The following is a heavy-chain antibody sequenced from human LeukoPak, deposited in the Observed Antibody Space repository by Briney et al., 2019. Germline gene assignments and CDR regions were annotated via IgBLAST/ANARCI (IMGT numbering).Heavy chain of an antibody. Sequence: SGGSLRLSCAASGFTFSSYAMSWVRQAPGKGLEWVSAISGSGGSTYYADSVKGRFTISRDNSKNTLYLQMNSLRAEDTAVYYCAKDLYSGSYITESPIDYWGQGTLVTVSS. D-gene: IGHD1-26*01. V-gene: IGHV3-23*01. CDR3: AKDLYSGSYITESPIDY. CDR2: ISGSGGST. CDR1: GFTFSSYA. J-gene: IGHJ4*02.